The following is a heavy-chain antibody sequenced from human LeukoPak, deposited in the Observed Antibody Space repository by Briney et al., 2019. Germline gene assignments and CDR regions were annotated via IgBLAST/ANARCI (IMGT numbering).Heavy chain of an antibody. V-gene: IGHV1-69*04. Sequence: SVKVSCKASGGTFSSYAISWVRQAPGQGREWMGRIIPILGIANYAQKFQGRVTITADKSTSTAYMELSSLRSEDTAVYYCARAGPYSGYDSSFDYWGQGTLVTVSS. D-gene: IGHD5-12*01. CDR2: IIPILGIA. CDR3: ARAGPYSGYDSSFDY. CDR1: GGTFSSYA. J-gene: IGHJ4*02.